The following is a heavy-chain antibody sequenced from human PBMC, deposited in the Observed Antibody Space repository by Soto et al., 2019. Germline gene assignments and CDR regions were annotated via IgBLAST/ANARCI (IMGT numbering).Heavy chain of an antibody. CDR1: GGTFSSYA. J-gene: IGHJ4*02. CDR2: IIPIFGTA. D-gene: IGHD3-22*01. Sequence: SVKVSCKASGGTFSSYAISWLRQSPGQGLEWMGGIIPIFGTANYAQKFQGRVTITADESTSTAYMELSSLRSEDTAVYYCARDRGSGYYYYFDYWGQGTLVTVSS. CDR3: ARDRGSGYYYYFDY. V-gene: IGHV1-69*13.